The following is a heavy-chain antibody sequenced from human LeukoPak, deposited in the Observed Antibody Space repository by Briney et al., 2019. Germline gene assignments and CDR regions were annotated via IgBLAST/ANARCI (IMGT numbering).Heavy chain of an antibody. CDR3: ARDQDSGSYYEWFDP. Sequence: SETLSLTCTVSGGSISSYYWGWIRQPPGKGLEWIGSIYYSGSTYYNPSLKSRVTISVDTSKNQFSLKLSSVTAADTAVYYCARDQDSGSYYEWFDPWGQGTLVTVSS. CDR1: GGSISSYY. CDR2: IYYSGST. D-gene: IGHD1-26*01. J-gene: IGHJ5*02. V-gene: IGHV4-39*07.